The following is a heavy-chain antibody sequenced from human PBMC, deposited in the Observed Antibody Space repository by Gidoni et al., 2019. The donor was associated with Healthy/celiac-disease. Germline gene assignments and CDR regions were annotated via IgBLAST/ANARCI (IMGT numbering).Heavy chain of an antibody. J-gene: IGHJ5*02. CDR1: GGSISSSSYY. CDR3: ARHHPGIVVVPAAIYWFDP. CDR2: IYYSWST. V-gene: IGHV4-39*01. Sequence: QLQLQESGPGLVKPSETLSLTCTVSGGSISSSSYYWGWIRQPPGKGLEWIGSIYYSWSTYYNPSLKSRVTISVDTSKNQFSLKLSSVTAADTAVYYCARHHPGIVVVPAAIYWFDPWGQGTLVTVSS. D-gene: IGHD2-2*01.